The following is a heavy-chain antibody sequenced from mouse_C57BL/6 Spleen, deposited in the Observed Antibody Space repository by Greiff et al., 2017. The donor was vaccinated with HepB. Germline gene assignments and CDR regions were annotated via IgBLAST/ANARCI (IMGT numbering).Heavy chain of an antibody. CDR2: IYPGDGDT. D-gene: IGHD1-1*01. J-gene: IGHJ2*01. V-gene: IGHV1-80*01. CDR3: ARRDDYYGSSFFDY. Sequence: VQLQQSGAELVKPGASVKISCKASGYAFSSYWMNWVKQRPGKGLEWIGQIYPGDGDTNYNGKFKGKATLTADKSSSTAYMQLSSLTSEDSAVDFCARRDDYYGSSFFDYWGQGTTLTVSS. CDR1: GYAFSSYW.